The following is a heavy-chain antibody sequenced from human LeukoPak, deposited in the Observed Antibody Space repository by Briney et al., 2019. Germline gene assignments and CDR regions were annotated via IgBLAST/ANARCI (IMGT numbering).Heavy chain of an antibody. D-gene: IGHD6-13*01. Sequence: PGGSLRLSCAASGFTFSNFAMNWVRQAPGKGLEWVSALSGIGGSTYYADSVKGRLTISRDNSRNTVYLQMNNLRAEDTAVYYCAKASNSRHDFDYWGQGTLVTVSS. CDR1: GFTFSNFA. V-gene: IGHV3-23*01. J-gene: IGHJ4*02. CDR2: LSGIGGST. CDR3: AKASNSRHDFDY.